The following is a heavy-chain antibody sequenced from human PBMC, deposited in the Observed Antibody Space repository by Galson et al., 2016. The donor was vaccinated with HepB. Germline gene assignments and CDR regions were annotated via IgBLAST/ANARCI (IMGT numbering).Heavy chain of an antibody. CDR1: GFIFTNYG. J-gene: IGHJ4*02. V-gene: IGHV3-23*01. D-gene: IGHD6-13*01. Sequence: SLRLSCAASGFIFTNYGMSWVRRAPGKGLDWVAAISGSGGTTYYADSVKGRFTISRDTSKNTLYLQMNSLRAEDTAVYYCARAFLDIVAAVIDYWGQGTLVTVSS. CDR3: ARAFLDIVAAVIDY. CDR2: ISGSGGTT.